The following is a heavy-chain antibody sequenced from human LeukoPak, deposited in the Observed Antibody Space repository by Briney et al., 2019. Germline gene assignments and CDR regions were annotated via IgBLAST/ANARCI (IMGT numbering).Heavy chain of an antibody. Sequence: GASLKISCKGSGSRFTSYWIGGVRPMPGKGLEWMGIIYPGDSDTRYSPSFQGQVTISVDKSISTAYLQWSSLKASDTAMYYCARHFTVATAGDYWGQGTLVTVSS. J-gene: IGHJ4*02. CDR2: IYPGDSDT. CDR1: GSRFTSYW. CDR3: ARHFTVATAGDY. V-gene: IGHV5-51*01. D-gene: IGHD4-17*01.